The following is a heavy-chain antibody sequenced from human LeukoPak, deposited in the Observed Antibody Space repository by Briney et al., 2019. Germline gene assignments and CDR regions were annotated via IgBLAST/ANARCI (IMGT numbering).Heavy chain of an antibody. J-gene: IGHJ4*02. D-gene: IGHD1-26*01. Sequence: GGSLRLSCAASGFTFSSYGMHWVRQAPGKGLEWVAVISYDGSNKYYADSVKGRFTISRDNAKNSLYLQMNSLRAEDTALYYCAKSANSGSYDVPEFDYWGQGTLVTVSS. CDR1: GFTFSSYG. V-gene: IGHV3-30*18. CDR3: AKSANSGSYDVPEFDY. CDR2: ISYDGSNK.